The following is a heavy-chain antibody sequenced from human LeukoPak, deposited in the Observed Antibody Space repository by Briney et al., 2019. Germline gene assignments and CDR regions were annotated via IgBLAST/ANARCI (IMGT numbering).Heavy chain of an antibody. CDR2: IYSGGST. D-gene: IGHD1-26*01. V-gene: IGHV3-53*01. CDR1: GFTVSSNY. J-gene: IGHJ4*02. Sequence: GGSLRLSCAASGFTVSSNYMSWVRQAPGKRLEWVSVIYSGGSTYYADSVKGRFTISRDNAKNSLYLQMNSLRADDTAVYYCVKDSPPRYSGSPPAYWGQGTLVTVSS. CDR3: VKDSPPRYSGSPPAY.